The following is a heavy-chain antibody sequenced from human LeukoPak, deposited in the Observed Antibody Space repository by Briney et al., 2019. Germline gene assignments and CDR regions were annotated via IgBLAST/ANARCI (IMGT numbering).Heavy chain of an antibody. D-gene: IGHD3-10*01. Sequence: ASLKASCKASGYTFTRSYMYWVRHAPGQGLEWIGIINPSSGRTSYAQEWQGRDIMTRDTCTSTVDLELSSLRSEDAAVYYCVRHLNYGSGSYYMSYYYYYYMDVWGKGTTVTVSS. CDR1: GYTFTRSY. V-gene: IGHV1-46*04. CDR2: INPSSGRT. CDR3: VRHLNYGSGSYYMSYYYYYYMDV. J-gene: IGHJ6*03.